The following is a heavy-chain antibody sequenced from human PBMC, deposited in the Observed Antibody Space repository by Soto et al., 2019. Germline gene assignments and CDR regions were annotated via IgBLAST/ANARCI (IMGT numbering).Heavy chain of an antibody. D-gene: IGHD3-3*01. CDR1: GYTFTGYY. Sequence: ASVKVSCKASGYTFTGYYMHWVRQAPGQGLEWMGWINPNSGGTNYAQKFQGWVTMTRDTSISTAYMELSRLRSDDTAVYYCARGPIVGFLEGMGSSYYMDVWGKGTTVTVSS. CDR2: INPNSGGT. CDR3: ARGPIVGFLEGMGSSYYMDV. V-gene: IGHV1-2*04. J-gene: IGHJ6*03.